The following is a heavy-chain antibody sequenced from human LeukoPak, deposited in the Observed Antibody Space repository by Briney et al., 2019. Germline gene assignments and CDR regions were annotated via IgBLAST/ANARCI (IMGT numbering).Heavy chain of an antibody. V-gene: IGHV4-30-2*01. CDR1: GGSISSGGYS. CDR3: ARGIAVAGTPYYGMDV. CDR2: IYHSGST. J-gene: IGHJ6*02. D-gene: IGHD6-19*01. Sequence: SETLSLTCAVSGGSISSGGYSWSWIRQPPGKGLEWIGYIYHSGSTYYNPSLKSRVTISVDRSKNQFSLKLSSVTAADTAVYYCARGIAVAGTPYYGMDVWGQGTTVTVSS.